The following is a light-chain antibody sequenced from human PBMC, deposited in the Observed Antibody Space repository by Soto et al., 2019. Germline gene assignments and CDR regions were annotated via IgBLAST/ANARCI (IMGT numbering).Light chain of an antibody. CDR3: SSYTSSSTLGV. V-gene: IGLV2-14*01. CDR2: DVS. Sequence: QSALTQPASVSGSPGQSITISCTGTSSDVGGYNYVSWYQQHPGKAPKLMIYDVSNRPSGVSNRFSGSKSGNTASLTISGVQAEDEAEYYCSSYTSSSTLGVFGTGTKVTVL. CDR1: SSDVGGYNY. J-gene: IGLJ1*01.